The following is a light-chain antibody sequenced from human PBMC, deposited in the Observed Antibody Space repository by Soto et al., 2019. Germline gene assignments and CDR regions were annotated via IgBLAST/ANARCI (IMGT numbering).Light chain of an antibody. CDR1: QSIDRW. CDR3: QHYNSYGT. V-gene: IGKV1-5*01. Sequence: DIQLTQSPSTLPASVGDRVAITCRSSQSIDRWLAWYQQPPGTAPKLLIYHASSLETGVPSRFSGSGSGTDFTLTITRVQPDDFATYYCQHYNSYGTLVQGTKVDIK. J-gene: IGKJ1*01. CDR2: HAS.